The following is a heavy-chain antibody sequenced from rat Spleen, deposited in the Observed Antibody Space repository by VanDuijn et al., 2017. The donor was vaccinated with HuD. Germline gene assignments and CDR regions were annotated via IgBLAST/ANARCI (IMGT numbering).Heavy chain of an antibody. CDR2: ITNTGGST. V-gene: IGHV5-19*01. D-gene: IGHD1-6*01. Sequence: EVQLVESGGGLVQPGRSLKLSCAASGFTLSNYGMHWIRQAPTKGLEWVASITNTGGSTYYPDSVKGRFTISRDNAESTLYLQMNSLRSEDTATYYCTRKYTTDYYWYFDFWGPGTMVTVSS. CDR3: TRKYTTDYYWYFDF. J-gene: IGHJ1*01. CDR1: GFTLSNYG.